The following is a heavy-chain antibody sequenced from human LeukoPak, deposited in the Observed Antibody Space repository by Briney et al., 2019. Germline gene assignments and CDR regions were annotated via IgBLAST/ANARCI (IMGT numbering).Heavy chain of an antibody. CDR3: ARARVVGYYFDY. J-gene: IGHJ4*02. V-gene: IGHV4-4*02. D-gene: IGHD2-2*01. CDR1: GGSISSSNW. Sequence: PSETLSLTCAVSGGSISSSNWWSWVRPPPGKGLEWIGEIYHSGSTNYNPSLKSRVTISVDKSKNQFSLKLSSVTAADTAVYYCARARVVGYYFDYWGQGTLVTVSS. CDR2: IYHSGST.